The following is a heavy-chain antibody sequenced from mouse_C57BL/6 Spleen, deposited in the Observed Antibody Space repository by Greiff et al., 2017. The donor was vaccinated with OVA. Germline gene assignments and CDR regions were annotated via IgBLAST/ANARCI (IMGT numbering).Heavy chain of an antibody. V-gene: IGHV1-64*01. D-gene: IGHD2-4*01. CDR2: IHPNSGST. CDR1: GYTFTSYW. Sequence: VKLQQPGAELVKPGASVTLSCKASGYTFTSYWMHWVKQRPGQGLEWIGMIHPNSGSTNYNEKFKGKATLTVDKSSSTAYMQLSSLTSEDSAVYYCARWGDYDEFAYWGQGPLVTVSA. CDR3: ARWGDYDEFAY. J-gene: IGHJ3*01.